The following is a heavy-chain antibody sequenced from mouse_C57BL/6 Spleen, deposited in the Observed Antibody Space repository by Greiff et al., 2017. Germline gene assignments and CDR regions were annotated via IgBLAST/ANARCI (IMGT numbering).Heavy chain of an antibody. CDR1: GFTFSDYY. CDR3: ARDAYYSNYDWYFDV. D-gene: IGHD2-5*01. V-gene: IGHV5-16*01. J-gene: IGHJ1*03. CDR2: INYDGSST. Sequence: EVMLVEPEGGLVQPGSSMKLSCTASGFTFSDYYMAWVRQVPEKGLEWVAKINYDGSSTYYLDSLKSRFIISRDNAKNILYLQMSSLKSEDTATYYCARDAYYSNYDWYFDVWGTGTTVTVSS.